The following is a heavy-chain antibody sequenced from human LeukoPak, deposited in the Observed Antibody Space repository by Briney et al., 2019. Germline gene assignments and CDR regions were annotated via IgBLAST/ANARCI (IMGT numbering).Heavy chain of an antibody. CDR2: INYSGST. CDR1: GGALSSSSYY. J-gene: IGHJ4*02. D-gene: IGHD2-2*01. CDR3: ASRYCSSTTCPFDY. Sequence: SETMSLTCTVSGGALSSSSYYWGWIRHPPGKGLEWIGSINYSGSTYYNPSLKSRVTISVDTSKNQFSLKLSSVTAADSAVYYCASRYCSSTTCPFDYWGQGTLVTVSS. V-gene: IGHV4-39*01.